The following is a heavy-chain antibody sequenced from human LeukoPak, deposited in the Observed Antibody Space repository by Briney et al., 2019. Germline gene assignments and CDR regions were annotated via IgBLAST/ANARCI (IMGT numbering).Heavy chain of an antibody. J-gene: IGHJ4*02. Sequence: SQTLSLTCAISGDSVSSNSAAWNWIRQSPSRGLEWLGRTYYRSKWYNDYAVSVKSRITINPDTSNNQFSLQLNSMTPEDAAVYYCARDQGGTAMVPFDYWGQGTLVTVSS. D-gene: IGHD5-18*01. CDR3: ARDQGGTAMVPFDY. CDR1: GDSVSSNSAA. CDR2: TYYRSKWYN. V-gene: IGHV6-1*01.